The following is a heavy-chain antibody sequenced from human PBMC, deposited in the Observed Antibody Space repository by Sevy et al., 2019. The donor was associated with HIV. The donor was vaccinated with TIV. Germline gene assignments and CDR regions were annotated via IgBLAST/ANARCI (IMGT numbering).Heavy chain of an antibody. CDR1: GFTFNTYW. V-gene: IGHV3-7*03. Sequence: GGSLRLSCAASGFTFNTYWMTWVRQAPGKGLEWVANIKQDGSEKYYVDSVKGRFTISRDNAQNSLFLQMNRLRAEDTAVYYCARDQGQGLWFREHNFDCRGQGALVTVSS. CDR3: ARDQGQGLWFREHNFDC. J-gene: IGHJ4*02. D-gene: IGHD3-10*01. CDR2: IKQDGSEK.